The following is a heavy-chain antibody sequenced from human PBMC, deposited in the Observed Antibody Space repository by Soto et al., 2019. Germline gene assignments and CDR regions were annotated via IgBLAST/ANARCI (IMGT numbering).Heavy chain of an antibody. Sequence: SETLSLTCTVSGGSISSGDYYWSWIRQPPGKGLEWIGYIYYSGSTYYNPSLKNRITISVDTPKNQLSLKLSSVTAADTAVYYCARALGDSSGYYGGLGYWGQGTLVTVSS. J-gene: IGHJ4*02. CDR3: ARALGDSSGYYGGLGY. D-gene: IGHD3-22*01. V-gene: IGHV4-30-4*01. CDR2: IYYSGST. CDR1: GGSISSGDYY.